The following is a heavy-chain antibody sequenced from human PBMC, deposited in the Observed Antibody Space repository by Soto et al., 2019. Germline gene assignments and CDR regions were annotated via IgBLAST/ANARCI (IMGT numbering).Heavy chain of an antibody. CDR1: GFTFSSYG. CDR2: ISYDGSNK. V-gene: IGHV3-30*18. D-gene: IGHD5-12*01. Sequence: GGSLRFSCAASGFTFSSYGMHWVRQAPGKGLEWVAVISYDGSNKYYADSVKGRLTISRDNSKNTLYLQMNSLRGEDTAVYYCAKDNGSGCDWLRVGDASDIWGQGTMVPVSS. J-gene: IGHJ3*02. CDR3: AKDNGSGCDWLRVGDASDI.